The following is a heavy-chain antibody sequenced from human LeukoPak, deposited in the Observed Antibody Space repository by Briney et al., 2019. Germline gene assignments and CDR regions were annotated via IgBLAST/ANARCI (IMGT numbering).Heavy chain of an antibody. CDR1: GDSISSGSHY. Sequence: SETLSLTCSVSGDSISSGSHYWSWIRQPAGKGLEWIGLIYATGSYSYNPALKSRVTISVDTSKNQFSLKLTSVTAADTAVYYCARGSRVGYILNKSKFEFDYWGQRTLVTVSS. CDR3: ARGSRVGYILNKSKFEFDY. V-gene: IGHV4-61*02. CDR2: IYATGSY. D-gene: IGHD5-24*01. J-gene: IGHJ4*02.